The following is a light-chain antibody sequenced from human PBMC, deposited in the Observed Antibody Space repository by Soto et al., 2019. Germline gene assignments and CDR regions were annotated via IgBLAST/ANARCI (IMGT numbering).Light chain of an antibody. CDR3: QSADSSGTYV. CDR1: NIGSKS. J-gene: IGLJ1*01. Sequence: SYELTQPPSVSVAPGQTARITCGGNNIGSKSVYWYQQKAGQAPVLVVHDDSDRPSGIPERFSGSSSGTTVTLTISGVQAEDEADYYCQSADSSGTYVFGSGTKVTAL. V-gene: IGLV3-21*02. CDR2: DDS.